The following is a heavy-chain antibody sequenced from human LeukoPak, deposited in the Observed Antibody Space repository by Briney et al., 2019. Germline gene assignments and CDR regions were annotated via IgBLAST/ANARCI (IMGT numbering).Heavy chain of an antibody. D-gene: IGHD3-22*01. V-gene: IGHV4-39*07. CDR1: GGSLDNSNFY. Sequence: ASETLSLTCLLSGGSLDNSNFYWVWIRQPPGKGLEWIGSIYYTATTYYSPSLKSQVIISKDTSDQFSLKLSSVTAADTAVYYCARIRSYYDSGYYPYYIDYWGQGILVTVSS. J-gene: IGHJ4*02. CDR3: ARIRSYYDSGYYPYYIDY. CDR2: IYYTATT.